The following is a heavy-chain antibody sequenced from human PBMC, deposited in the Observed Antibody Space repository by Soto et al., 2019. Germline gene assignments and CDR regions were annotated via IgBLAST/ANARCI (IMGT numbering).Heavy chain of an antibody. Sequence: SETLSLTCTVSGGSSSSYYWSWIRQPPGKGLEWIGYIYYSGSTNYNPSLKSRVTISVDTSKNQFSLTLSSVTAADTAVYYCAGRRGEPEDWYFDLWGRGPLVTVST. D-gene: IGHD2-21*01. CDR2: IYYSGST. J-gene: IGHJ2*01. CDR3: AGRRGEPEDWYFDL. V-gene: IGHV4-59*01. CDR1: GGSSSSYY.